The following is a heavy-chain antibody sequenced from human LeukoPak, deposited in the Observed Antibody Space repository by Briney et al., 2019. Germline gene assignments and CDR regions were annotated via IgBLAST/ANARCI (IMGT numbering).Heavy chain of an antibody. CDR2: IHSGGST. D-gene: IGHD4-11*01. V-gene: IGHV3-53*01. J-gene: IGHJ4*02. CDR1: GFTVSNNY. Sequence: GGSLRLSCAASGFTVSNNYITWVCQAPGKGLEWVSVIHSGGSTYYADSVKGRFTISRDISKNTLYLQMNSLRAEDTAVYYCARPYTSLYYSNYQQLLDYWGQGTLVTASS. CDR3: ARPYTSLYYSNYQQLLDY.